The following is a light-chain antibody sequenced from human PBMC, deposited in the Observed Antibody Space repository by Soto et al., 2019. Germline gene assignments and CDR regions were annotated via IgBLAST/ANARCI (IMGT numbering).Light chain of an antibody. CDR3: SSYTSSSTSVV. CDR2: DVS. Sequence: QSALTQPASVSGSPGQSITISCTGTSSDVGGYNYVSWYQQHPGKAPKLMIYDVSKRPSGVSNRFSGSKSGNTASLTISGLQAEDESDYHCSSYTSSSTSVVFGGGTKLTVL. J-gene: IGLJ3*02. CDR1: SSDVGGYNY. V-gene: IGLV2-14*01.